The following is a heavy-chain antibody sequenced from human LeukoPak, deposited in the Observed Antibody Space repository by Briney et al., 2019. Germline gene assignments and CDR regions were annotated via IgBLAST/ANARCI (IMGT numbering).Heavy chain of an antibody. V-gene: IGHV3-74*01. CDR2: INSDGSRT. CDR3: AREVPPMITFGGVIVRPLDY. J-gene: IGHJ4*02. D-gene: IGHD3-16*02. Sequence: GGSLRLSCAASGFIFSSYWMHWVRQAPGKGLVWVSRINSDGSRTTYADSVKGRFTISRDNAKNSLYLQMNSLRAEDTAVYYCAREVPPMITFGGVIVRPLDYWGQGTLVTVSS. CDR1: GFIFSSYW.